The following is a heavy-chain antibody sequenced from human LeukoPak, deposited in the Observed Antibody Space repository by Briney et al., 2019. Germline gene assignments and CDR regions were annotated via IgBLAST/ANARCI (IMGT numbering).Heavy chain of an antibody. D-gene: IGHD3-10*01. CDR2: ISGSGGTT. V-gene: IGHV3-23*01. CDR1: GSIFSSYA. CDR3: AKGQSPFSFGSGGYYAMDV. J-gene: IGHJ6*02. Sequence: GGSLRLSCIVSGSIFSSYAMNWVRQAPGKGLEWVSVISGSGGTTDYADSVKGRFTTSRDNSKNTLYLQMNSLRVEPTAVYYCAKGQSPFSFGSGGYYAMDVWGQGPTVTVSS.